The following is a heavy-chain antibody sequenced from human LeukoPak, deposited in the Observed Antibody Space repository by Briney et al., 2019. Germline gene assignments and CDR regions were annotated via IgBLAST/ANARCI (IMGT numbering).Heavy chain of an antibody. Sequence: SETLSLTCTVSGGSISSANYYWGWIRQPPGKGLEWIGSIYYSGSTYYSPSLKSRVTVSVAMSMNQFSLRLSSVTAADTAVYYCVRHPPGSGQYYFFGMDVWGQGTTVTVSS. CDR1: GGSISSANYY. D-gene: IGHD1-14*01. V-gene: IGHV4-39*01. J-gene: IGHJ6*02. CDR2: IYYSGST. CDR3: VRHPPGSGQYYFFGMDV.